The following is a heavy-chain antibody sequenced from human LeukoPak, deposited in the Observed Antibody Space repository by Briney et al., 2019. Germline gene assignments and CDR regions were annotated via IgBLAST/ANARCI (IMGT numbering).Heavy chain of an antibody. Sequence: GGSLRLSCAASGFTFSSYAMHWVRQAPGKGLEWVAVISYDGSNKYYADSVKGRFTISRANSKNPLYLQMNSLRAEDTAVYYCAREFSIAARRGYWGQGTLVTVSS. V-gene: IGHV3-30-3*01. CDR1: GFTFSSYA. J-gene: IGHJ4*02. D-gene: IGHD6-6*01. CDR2: ISYDGSNK. CDR3: AREFSIAARRGY.